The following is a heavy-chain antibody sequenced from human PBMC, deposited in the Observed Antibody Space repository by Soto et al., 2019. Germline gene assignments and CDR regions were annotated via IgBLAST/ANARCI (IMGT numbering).Heavy chain of an antibody. D-gene: IGHD2-8*01. Sequence: EVQLLESGGGLIQPGGSLRLSCAASGFTFSTYTMSWVRQAPGKGLEWVSGIYGGGGGETFYARSVRGRFTISRDKSNTKLYLQMNSLRAEDTAIYYCAKDRHPDGRWPLDHWGQGTLITVSS. V-gene: IGHV3-23*01. CDR2: IYGGGGGET. CDR1: GFTFSTYT. J-gene: IGHJ4*02. CDR3: AKDRHPDGRWPLDH.